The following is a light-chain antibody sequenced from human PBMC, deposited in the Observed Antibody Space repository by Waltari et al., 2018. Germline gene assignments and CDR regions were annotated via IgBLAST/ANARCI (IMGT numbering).Light chain of an antibody. CDR2: RAS. J-gene: IGKJ5*01. V-gene: IGKV3-15*01. CDR1: QSIYDN. CDR3: QQYNRWPPIT. Sequence: EVVMTQEPATLSVSRAERATLSCRASQSIYDNLAWYQHKPGQAPRLLFYRASSRATGIPARFSGRGSGTEFTLTISSLQSEDSAIYYCQQYNRWPPITFGQGTRLEIK.